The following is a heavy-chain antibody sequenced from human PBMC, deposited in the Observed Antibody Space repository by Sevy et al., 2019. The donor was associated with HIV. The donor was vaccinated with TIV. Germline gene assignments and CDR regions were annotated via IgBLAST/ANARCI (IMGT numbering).Heavy chain of an antibody. D-gene: IGHD1-26*01. J-gene: IGHJ6*02. CDR2: IYSGEYT. CDR1: GFSLSGYG. CDR3: ATTSTPLYYYALDV. V-gene: IGHV3-NL1*01. Sequence: GGSLRLSCAASGFSLSGYGMHWVRQAPGKGLEWVSVIYSGEYTYYADSVKGRFTISRDISKNTLNLQMNSLRAEDTAIYYCATTSTPLYYYALDVWGQGTTVTVSS.